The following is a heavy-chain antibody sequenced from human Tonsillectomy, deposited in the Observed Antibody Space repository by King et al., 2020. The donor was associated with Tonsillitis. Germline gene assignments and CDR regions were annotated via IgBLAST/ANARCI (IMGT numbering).Heavy chain of an antibody. CDR1: GFTFSNSV. CDR3: ASEPYDSGIYYGGFDY. CDR2: ISYSGSQI. V-gene: IGHV3-30*04. D-gene: IGHD3-10*01. Sequence: VQLVESGGGVVQPGTSLRLSCVASGFTFSNSVVHWVRQAPGKGLEWVAVISYSGSQIQYADSVKGRFIISRDKSTNTLYLQMNTLRAEDTAVYYCASEPYDSGIYYGGFDYWGQGTLVTVSS. J-gene: IGHJ4*02.